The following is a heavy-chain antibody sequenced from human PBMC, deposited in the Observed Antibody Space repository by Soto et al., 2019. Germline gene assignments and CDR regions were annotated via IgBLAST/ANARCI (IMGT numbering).Heavy chain of an antibody. CDR2: ISYDGSNK. D-gene: IGHD3-22*01. Sequence: PGGSMRLSCAASGFTFSSYAMHWVRQAPGKGLERVAVISYDGSNKYYADSVKGRFTISRDNSKNTLYLQMNSLRAEDTAVYYCARDHYYDSSGANYYYYYGMDVWGQGTTVTVSS. V-gene: IGHV3-30-3*01. J-gene: IGHJ6*02. CDR3: ARDHYYDSSGANYYYYYGMDV. CDR1: GFTFSSYA.